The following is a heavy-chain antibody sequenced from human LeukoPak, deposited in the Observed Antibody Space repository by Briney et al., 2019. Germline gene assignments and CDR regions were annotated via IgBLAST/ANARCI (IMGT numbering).Heavy chain of an antibody. V-gene: IGHV1-18*01. Sequence: ASVKVSCKASGYTFTSYGISWVRQAPGQGLEWMGWISAYNGNTNYAQKLQGRVTMTTDTSTSTAYMELRSLRSDDTAVYYCARDLWELLSGPGWFDPWGQGTLVTVSS. CDR3: ARDLWELLSGPGWFDP. J-gene: IGHJ5*02. D-gene: IGHD1-26*01. CDR2: ISAYNGNT. CDR1: GYTFTSYG.